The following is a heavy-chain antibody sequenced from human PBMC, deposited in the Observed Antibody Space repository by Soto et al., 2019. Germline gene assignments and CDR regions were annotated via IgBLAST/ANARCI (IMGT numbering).Heavy chain of an antibody. Sequence: QVHLVQSGAEVRQPGSSVRVSCKASGGTFSGAGVSWVRQAPGQGLEWMGNHIPMFGSTNYAEKFQGRLTISADAPATTAYMDLSSLRSDDTAVYYCARRDGFNYYFDYWGQGALVTVSS. CDR1: GGTFSGAG. J-gene: IGHJ4*02. D-gene: IGHD1-1*01. V-gene: IGHV1-69*18. CDR3: ARRDGFNYYFDY. CDR2: HIPMFGST.